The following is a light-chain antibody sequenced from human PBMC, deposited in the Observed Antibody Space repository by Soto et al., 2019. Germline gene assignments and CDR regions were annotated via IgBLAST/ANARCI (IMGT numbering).Light chain of an antibody. CDR1: QSVSSN. J-gene: IGKJ2*01. CDR3: QQYDNWPHA. CDR2: GAS. Sequence: EIVMTQSPATLSVSPGERATLSCRASQSVSSNLAWYQQKPGQAPSLLIYGASTRATGIPGRFSGSGSGTEFTLNISSLQSEDFAVYYCQQYDNWPHAFGQGTKLEIK. V-gene: IGKV3-15*01.